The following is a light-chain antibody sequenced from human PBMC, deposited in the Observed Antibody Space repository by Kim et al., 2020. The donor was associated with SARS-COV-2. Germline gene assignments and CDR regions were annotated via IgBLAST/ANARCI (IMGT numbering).Light chain of an antibody. CDR2: AAS. V-gene: IGKV3-15*01. CDR1: QRVAAN. J-gene: IGKJ1*01. CDR3: QQYTSWWT. Sequence: PGETATLSCRASQRVAANLAWYQQKPGQAPRLLIYAASTRASGVPDRFTGSGSGTEFTLTISSLQSGDVAVYYCQQYTSWWTFGQGTKVDIK.